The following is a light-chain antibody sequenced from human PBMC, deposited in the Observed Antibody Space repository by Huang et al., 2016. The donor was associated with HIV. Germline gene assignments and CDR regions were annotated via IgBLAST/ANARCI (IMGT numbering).Light chain of an antibody. V-gene: IGKV1-9*01. CDR3: QQLNSLYT. CDR1: QGISSY. Sequence: IQLTQSPSSLSASVGDRVTITCRASQGISSYLAWYQQKPGKAPKLLIYAASTLQSGVPSRCSGSGSGTDFTLTISSLQPEDFATYYCQQLNSLYTFGQGTKLEIK. J-gene: IGKJ2*01. CDR2: AAS.